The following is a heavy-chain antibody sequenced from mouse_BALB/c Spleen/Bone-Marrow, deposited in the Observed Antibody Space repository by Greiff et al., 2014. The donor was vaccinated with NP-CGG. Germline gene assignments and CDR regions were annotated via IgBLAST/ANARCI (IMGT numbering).Heavy chain of an antibody. J-gene: IGHJ4*01. V-gene: IGHV1-14*01. D-gene: IGHD2-4*01. CDR1: GYTFTGYV. CDR2: INPYSDGT. CDR3: AREGGLRRGDYYVMDY. Sequence: EVQLQQSGPELVKPGASVKMSCKASGYTFTGYVMHWVKQKPGQGLEWIGYINPYSDGTKYNEKFKGKATLTSDKSSSTVYMELSSLTSEDSAVYYCAREGGLRRGDYYVMDYWGQGTSVTDSS.